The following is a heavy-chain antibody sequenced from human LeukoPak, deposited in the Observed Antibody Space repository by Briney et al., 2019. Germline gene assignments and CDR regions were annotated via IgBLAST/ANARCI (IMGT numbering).Heavy chain of an antibody. V-gene: IGHV4-59*01. CDR2: IYYSGST. CDR3: ARGKRAGPQLMDY. J-gene: IGHJ4*02. CDR1: GGSISSYY. Sequence: SETLSLTCTVSGGSISSYYWSWIRQPPGKGLEWIGYIYYSGSTNYNPSLKSRVTISVDTSKNQFSLKLNSVTAADTAVYYCARGKRAGPQLMDYWGQGTLVTVSS. D-gene: IGHD2-8*01.